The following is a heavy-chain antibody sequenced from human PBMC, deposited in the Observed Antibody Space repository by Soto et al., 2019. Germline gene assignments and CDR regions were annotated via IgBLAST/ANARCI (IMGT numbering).Heavy chain of an antibody. CDR3: ARDLGRITIFGVVIAPLNY. CDR1: GYTFTSYG. V-gene: IGHV1-18*01. CDR2: ISAYNGNT. J-gene: IGHJ4*02. Sequence: GASVKVSCKASGYTFTSYGISWVRQAPGQGLEWMGWISAYNGNTNYAQKLQGRVTMTTDTSTSTAYMELRSLRSDDTAVYYCARDLGRITIFGVVIAPLNYWGQGTLVTVS. D-gene: IGHD3-3*01.